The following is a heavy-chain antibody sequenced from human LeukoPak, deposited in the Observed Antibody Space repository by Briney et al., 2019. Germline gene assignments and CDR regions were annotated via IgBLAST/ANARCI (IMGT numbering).Heavy chain of an antibody. D-gene: IGHD6-13*01. CDR2: INPSGGST. J-gene: IGHJ6*03. V-gene: IGHV1-46*01. CDR3: ARESIAAAGTVGYYYYMDV. CDR1: GYTFTGYY. Sequence: GASVKVSCKASGYTFTGYYMHWVRQAPGQGLEWMGIINPSGGSTSYAQKFQGRVTMTRDTSTSTVYMELSSLRSEDTAVYYCARESIAAAGTVGYYYYMDVWGKGTTVTVSS.